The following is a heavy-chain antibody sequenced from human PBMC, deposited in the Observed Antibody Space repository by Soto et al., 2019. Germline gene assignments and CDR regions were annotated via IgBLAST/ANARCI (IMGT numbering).Heavy chain of an antibody. J-gene: IGHJ6*03. CDR3: AHARPAKMVRGVIIFYYYYYMDV. CDR2: IYWDDDK. Sequence: SGPTLVNPTPTLTLTCTFSGFSLSTSGVGVGWIRQPPGKALEWLALIYWDDDKRYSPSLKSRLTITKDTSKNQVVLTMTNMDPVDTATYYCAHARPAKMVRGVIIFYYYYYMDVWGKGTTVTVSS. V-gene: IGHV2-5*02. CDR1: GFSLSTSGVG. D-gene: IGHD3-10*01.